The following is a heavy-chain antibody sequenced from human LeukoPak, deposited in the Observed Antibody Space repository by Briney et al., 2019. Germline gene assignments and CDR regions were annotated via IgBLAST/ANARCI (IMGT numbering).Heavy chain of an antibody. J-gene: IGHJ6*03. CDR1: GFTFSSYS. V-gene: IGHV3-21*01. CDR2: ISSSSSYI. Sequence: GGSLRLSCAASGFTFSSYSMNWVRQAPGKGLEWVSSISSSSSYIYYADSVKGRFTISRDNAKNSLYLQMNSLRAEDTAVYYCARDLGGSYPGLDYMDVWGKGTTVTVSS. D-gene: IGHD1-26*01. CDR3: ARDLGGSYPGLDYMDV.